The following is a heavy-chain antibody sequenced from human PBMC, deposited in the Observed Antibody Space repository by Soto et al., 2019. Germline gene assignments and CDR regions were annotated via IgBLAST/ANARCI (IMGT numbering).Heavy chain of an antibody. CDR2: INHSGST. CDR3: ARGGYCSGGSCYGPPDAFDI. D-gene: IGHD2-15*01. CDR1: GGSFSGYY. J-gene: IGHJ3*02. V-gene: IGHV4-34*01. Sequence: SETLSLTCAVYGGSFSGYYWSWIRQPPGKGLDWIGEINHSGSTNYNPSLKSRVTISVDTSKNQFSLKLSSVTAADTAVYYCARGGYCSGGSCYGPPDAFDIWGQGTMVTVSS.